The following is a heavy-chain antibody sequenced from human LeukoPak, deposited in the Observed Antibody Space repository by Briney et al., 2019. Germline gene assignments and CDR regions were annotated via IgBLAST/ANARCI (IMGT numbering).Heavy chain of an antibody. V-gene: IGHV4-34*01. J-gene: IGHJ4*02. D-gene: IGHD6-13*01. CDR3: ARDLAAAGRVSILIDY. CDR2: INHSGST. CDR1: GGSFSGYY. Sequence: SETLSLTCAVYGGSFSGYYWSWIRQPPGKGLEWIGEINHSGSTNYNPSLKSRVTISVDTSKNQFSLKLSSVTPEDTAVYYCARDLAAAGRVSILIDYWGQGTLVTVSS.